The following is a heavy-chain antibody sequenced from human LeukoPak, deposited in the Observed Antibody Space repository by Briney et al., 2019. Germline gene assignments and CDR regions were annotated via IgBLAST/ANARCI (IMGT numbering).Heavy chain of an antibody. J-gene: IGHJ4*02. CDR2: ICPGDSDT. D-gene: IGHD3-10*01. V-gene: IGHV5-51*01. Sequence: GESLKISCKGSGYSFTSYWIGWVRQMPGKGLEWMGIICPGDSDTRKSPPFQGQVTISADKSISTAYLQWSSLKASDTAMYYCARRNYYGSGSYYVFDYWGQGTLVTVSS. CDR3: ARRNYYGSGSYYVFDY. CDR1: GYSFTSYW.